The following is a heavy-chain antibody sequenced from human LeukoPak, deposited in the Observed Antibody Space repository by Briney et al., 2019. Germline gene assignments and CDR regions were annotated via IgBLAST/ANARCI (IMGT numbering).Heavy chain of an antibody. J-gene: IGHJ3*02. CDR3: ARVLTVGATTDAFDI. Sequence: GGSLRLSCAASGFTFSSYSMNWVRKAPGKGLEWVSSISSSSSYIYYADSVKGRFTISRDNAKNSLYLQMNSLRAEDTAVYYCARVLTVGATTDAFDIWGQGTMVTVSS. D-gene: IGHD1-26*01. CDR1: GFTFSSYS. V-gene: IGHV3-21*01. CDR2: ISSSSSYI.